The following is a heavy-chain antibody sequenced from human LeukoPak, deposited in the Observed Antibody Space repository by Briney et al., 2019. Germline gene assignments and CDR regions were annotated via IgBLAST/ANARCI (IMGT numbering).Heavy chain of an antibody. V-gene: IGHV4-39*01. CDR3: ARMVDSSGFPPCQH. Sequence: SETLSLTCTVSGGSISSSSYYWGWIRQPPGKGLEWIGSIYYSGSTYYNPSLKSRITISIDTSKNQFSLKVNSVTAADTAVYYCARMVDSSGFPPCQHWGQGTLVTVSS. J-gene: IGHJ1*01. D-gene: IGHD3-22*01. CDR1: GGSISSSSYY. CDR2: IYYSGST.